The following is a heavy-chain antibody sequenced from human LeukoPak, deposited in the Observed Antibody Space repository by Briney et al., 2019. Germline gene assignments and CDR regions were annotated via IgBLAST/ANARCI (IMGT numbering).Heavy chain of an antibody. J-gene: IGHJ4*02. V-gene: IGHV3-53*01. CDR1: GFTVSSNY. D-gene: IGHD1/OR15-1a*01. CDR2: IYSGGST. Sequence: GGSLRLSCAASGFTVSSNYMSWVRQAPGRGLEWVSVIYSGGSTYYADSVKGRFTISRDNSKNTLYLQMNSLRAEDTAVYYCAKESANRLADYFDYWGQGTLVTVSS. CDR3: AKESANRLADYFDY.